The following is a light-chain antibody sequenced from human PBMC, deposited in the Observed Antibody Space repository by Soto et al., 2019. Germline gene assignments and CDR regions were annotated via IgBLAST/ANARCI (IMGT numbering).Light chain of an antibody. Sequence: EIVLTQSPGTLSLSPGEGATLSCRASQDVDNNFLAWYQQRPGQAPRLLIYASSRRATGIPDRFSGSGSGTDFTLTISRVGPEDIAVYFCHQYYSSITFGGGTNVEV. CDR2: ASS. J-gene: IGKJ4*01. V-gene: IGKV3-20*01. CDR1: QDVDNNF. CDR3: HQYYSSIT.